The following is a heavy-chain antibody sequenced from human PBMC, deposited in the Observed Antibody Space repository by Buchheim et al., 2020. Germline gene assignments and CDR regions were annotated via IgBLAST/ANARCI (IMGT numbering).Heavy chain of an antibody. V-gene: IGHV1-69*01. CDR1: GGTFSSYA. CDR3: ARGHYGSGIGNYYYYHHMDV. CDR2: IVPIFETA. J-gene: IGHJ6*03. Sequence: QVQLVQSGAEVKKAGSSVKVSCRASGGTFSSYAINWVRQAPGRGLEWMGAIVPIFETASFAQNFQGRVTITADESTRTAFMEVTSLRSEDTAVYYCARGHYGSGIGNYYYYHHMDVWGQGTT. D-gene: IGHD3-10*01.